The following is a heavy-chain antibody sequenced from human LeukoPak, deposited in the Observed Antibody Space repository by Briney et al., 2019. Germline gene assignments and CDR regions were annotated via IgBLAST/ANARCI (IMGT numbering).Heavy chain of an antibody. CDR1: GYTFTSYY. D-gene: IGHD1-26*01. CDR3: ARAFSWDPVFDY. CDR2: INPSGGST. V-gene: IGHV1-46*01. J-gene: IGHJ4*02. Sequence: ASVKVSCKASGYTFTSYYMHWVRQAPGQGLEWMGIINPSGGSTSYAQKFQGRLTMTRDTSTSTVYMELSSLRSEDTAVYYCARAFSWDPVFDYWGQGTLVTVSS.